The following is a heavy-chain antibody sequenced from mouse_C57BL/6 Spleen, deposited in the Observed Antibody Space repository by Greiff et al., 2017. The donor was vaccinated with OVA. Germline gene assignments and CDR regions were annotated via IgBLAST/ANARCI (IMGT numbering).Heavy chain of an antibody. V-gene: IGHV1-78*01. J-gene: IGHJ2*01. Sequence: QVQLQQSDAELVKPGASVKISCKASGYTFTDHTIHWMKQRPEQGLEWIGLIYPRDGSTKYNEKFKGKATLTADKSSRTAYMKLNSLAAEDSAVYFCARSSRFYFDYWGQGTTLTVSP. CDR3: ARSSRFYFDY. CDR1: GYTFTDHT. CDR2: IYPRDGST.